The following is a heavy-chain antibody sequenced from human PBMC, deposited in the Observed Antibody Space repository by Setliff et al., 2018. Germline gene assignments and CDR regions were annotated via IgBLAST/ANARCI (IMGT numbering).Heavy chain of an antibody. Sequence: GGSLRLSCAASGFTFSSYSMNWVRQAPGKGLEWVSSISSSSSYIYYADSVKGRFTISRDNAKNSLYLQMNSLRAEDTAVYYCSIYNLRFLENWFDPWGQGTLVTVSS. D-gene: IGHD3-3*01. CDR3: SIYNLRFLENWFDP. CDR1: GFTFSSYS. CDR2: ISSSSSYI. J-gene: IGHJ5*02. V-gene: IGHV3-21*01.